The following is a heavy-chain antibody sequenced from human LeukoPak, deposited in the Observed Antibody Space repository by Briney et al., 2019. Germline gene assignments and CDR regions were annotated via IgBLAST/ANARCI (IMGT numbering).Heavy chain of an antibody. J-gene: IGHJ4*02. V-gene: IGHV4-4*07. Sequence: SETLSLTCTVSGGSINSYCWSWIRQPAGKGLEWNGRIYSSGSTNYNPSLKSRVSMSVDTSKNQFSLKLTSVTAADTALYYCARGGKATVVTMWGQGILVTVSS. D-gene: IGHD4-23*01. CDR3: ARGGKATVVTM. CDR1: GGSINSYC. CDR2: IYSSGST.